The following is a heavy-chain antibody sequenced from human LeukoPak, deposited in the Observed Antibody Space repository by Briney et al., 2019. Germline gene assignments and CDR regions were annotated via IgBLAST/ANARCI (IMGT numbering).Heavy chain of an antibody. D-gene: IGHD6-13*01. CDR2: IDHGGST. V-gene: IGHV4-34*01. CDR1: GGSFSDFY. CDR3: ARGFPAYSSSWYYFDY. Sequence: PSETLSLTXAVSGGSFSDFYWSWIRQAPGKGLEWIGEIDHGGSTNYNPSVKSRVTISVDKSKKQFSLKLGSVTAADTAVYYCARGFPAYSSSWYYFDYWGQGTLVTVSS. J-gene: IGHJ4*02.